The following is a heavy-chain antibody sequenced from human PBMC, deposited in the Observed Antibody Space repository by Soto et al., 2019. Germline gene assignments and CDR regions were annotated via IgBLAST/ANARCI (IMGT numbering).Heavy chain of an antibody. J-gene: IGHJ6*01. V-gene: IGHV3-74*01. CDR3: ARDLSGRADV. D-gene: IGHD3-10*01. CDR1: GFTFSIYS. Sequence: GGSLLISCVASGFTFSIYSMPWVRQVPGKGLVWVSRLNEDGSFTTYADSVKGRFTISRDNAKNTLYLQMNSLRAEDTAVYYCARDLSGRADVWGQGTTVTVSS. CDR2: LNEDGSFT.